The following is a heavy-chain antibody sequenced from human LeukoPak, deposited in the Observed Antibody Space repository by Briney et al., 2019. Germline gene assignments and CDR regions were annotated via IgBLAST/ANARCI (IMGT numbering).Heavy chain of an antibody. V-gene: IGHV1-46*01. Sequence: ASVKVSCKAFGYTFTSNYMHWVRQAPGQGPEWMGVISPSGGSTTYAQKFQGRVTLTRDMSTSTDYLELSSLRSEDTAVYYCARDPGGYGYRADYYMDVWGKGTTVTISS. CDR2: ISPSGGST. CDR1: GYTFTSNY. J-gene: IGHJ6*03. D-gene: IGHD5-18*01. CDR3: ARDPGGYGYRADYYMDV.